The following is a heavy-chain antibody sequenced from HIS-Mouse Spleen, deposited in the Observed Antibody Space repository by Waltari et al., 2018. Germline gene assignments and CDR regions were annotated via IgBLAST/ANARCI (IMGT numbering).Heavy chain of an antibody. CDR2: IYQSGST. V-gene: IGHV4-38-2*02. J-gene: IGHJ6*02. Sequence: QVQLQESGPGLVKPSETLSLTCTVPGYSIRSGYYWGWIRQPPGKGLEWIGSIYQSGSTSYNPSLKSRVTISVDTSKNQFSLKLSSVTAADTAVYYCARALEYSSSWYYYYYGMDVWGQGTTVTVSS. D-gene: IGHD6-13*01. CDR3: ARALEYSSSWYYYYYGMDV. CDR1: GYSIRSGYY.